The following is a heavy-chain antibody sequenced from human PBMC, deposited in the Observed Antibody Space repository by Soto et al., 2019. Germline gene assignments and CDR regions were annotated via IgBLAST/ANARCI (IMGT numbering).Heavy chain of an antibody. CDR2: IIPIIGTA. D-gene: IGHD3-22*01. V-gene: IGHV1-69*12. J-gene: IGHJ5*02. CDR3: ASDRGPSSGYYHCCFDT. CDR1: GVTFSSYA. Sequence: QVQLVQSGAEVKKPGASVKVSCKASGVTFSSYAITWVRQAPGQGLEWMGGIIPIIGTANYEQKLQGRVTITADESTSKAYMALTRVRSEDTVVYYCASDRGPSSGYYHCCFDTWGQGTLVTVSS.